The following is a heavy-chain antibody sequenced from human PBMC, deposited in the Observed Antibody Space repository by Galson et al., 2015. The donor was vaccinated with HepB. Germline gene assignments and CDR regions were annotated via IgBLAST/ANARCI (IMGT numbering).Heavy chain of an antibody. CDR3: ATVAWKINPGFDI. J-gene: IGHJ3*02. Sequence: LRLSCAVSGFTFSKYAMTWVRQAPGKGLEWVAYISHDENTKRFADSVQGRFTVSRDNPKVTLYLHPNSLKTEDTAVYYCATVAWKINPGFDIWGRGSMVTVSP. CDR2: ISHDENTK. CDR1: GFTFSKYA. D-gene: IGHD1-1*01. V-gene: IGHV3-30*03.